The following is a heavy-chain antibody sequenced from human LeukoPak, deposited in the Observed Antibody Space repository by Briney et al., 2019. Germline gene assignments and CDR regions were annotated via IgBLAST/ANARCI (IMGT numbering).Heavy chain of an antibody. CDR2: IIPIFGTA. Sequence: SVKVSCKASGYTFTSHAITWVRQAPGEGLEWMGRIIPIFGTANYAQKFQGTVTITADKSTSTTYLELSSLRSEDTAMYYCVSTYYYDSGGSPDYWGQGTLVIVSS. J-gene: IGHJ4*02. D-gene: IGHD3-22*01. V-gene: IGHV1-69*06. CDR3: VSTYYYDSGGSPDY. CDR1: GYTFTSHA.